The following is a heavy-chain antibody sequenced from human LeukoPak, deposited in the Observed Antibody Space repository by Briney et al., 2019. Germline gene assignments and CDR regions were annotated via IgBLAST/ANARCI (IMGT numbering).Heavy chain of an antibody. CDR3: ARDRGMSSGYPYHTRHFDY. D-gene: IGHD3-22*01. CDR2: INTNTGNP. J-gene: IGHJ4*02. CDR1: GYTFTTYA. V-gene: IGHV7-4-1*02. Sequence: GASVTVSCKASGYTFTTYAMNWVRQAPGQGLEWMGRINTNTGNPTYAQGFTGRFVFSLDTSLSTAYLQISSLKAEDTAVYYCARDRGMSSGYPYHTRHFDYWGQGTLVTVSS.